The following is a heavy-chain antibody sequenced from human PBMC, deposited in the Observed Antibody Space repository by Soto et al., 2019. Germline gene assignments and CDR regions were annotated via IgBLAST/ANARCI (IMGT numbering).Heavy chain of an antibody. D-gene: IGHD3-3*01. CDR2: ISSSSSTI. V-gene: IGHV3-48*02. CDR1: GFTFSSYS. Sequence: EVQLVESGGGLVQPGGSLRLSCAASGFTFSSYSMNWVRQAPGKGLEWVSYISSSSSTIYYADSVKGRFTISRDNAKNSLYLQTNSLRDEDTAVYYFASITGVDDFWSGSRRAFYYYGMDVWGQGTTVTVSS. J-gene: IGHJ6*02. CDR3: ASITGVDDFWSGSRRAFYYYGMDV.